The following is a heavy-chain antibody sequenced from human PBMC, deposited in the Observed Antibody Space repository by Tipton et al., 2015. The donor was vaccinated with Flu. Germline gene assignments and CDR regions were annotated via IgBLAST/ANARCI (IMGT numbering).Heavy chain of an antibody. CDR3: ARRDFSNYVSEPKNWFDF. J-gene: IGHJ5*01. CDR2: VSTFGST. CDR1: AGSFSSGTHY. Sequence: TLSLTCTVSAGSFSSGTHYWSWIRQPAGKGLEWLGRVSTFGSTKYNPSLKSRVTISVDTSKNQFYLEMRSVTAADMAVYYCARRDFSNYVSEPKNWFDFWGQGTLVTVSS. V-gene: IGHV4-61*02. D-gene: IGHD4-11*01.